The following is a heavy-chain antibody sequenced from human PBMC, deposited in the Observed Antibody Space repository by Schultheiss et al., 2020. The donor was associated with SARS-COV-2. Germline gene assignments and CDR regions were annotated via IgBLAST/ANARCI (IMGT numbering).Heavy chain of an antibody. Sequence: ASVKVSCKASCYTFTDYNINWVRQAPGQGLEWMGWVSTYNGNTNFEQNFQGRVTLTTDTSTSTAYMELRSLRSDDTAVYYCARDRAPGADWFDPWGQGTLVTVSS. J-gene: IGHJ5*02. V-gene: IGHV1-18*04. D-gene: IGHD3-10*01. CDR2: VSTYNGNT. CDR1: CYTFTDYN. CDR3: ARDRAPGADWFDP.